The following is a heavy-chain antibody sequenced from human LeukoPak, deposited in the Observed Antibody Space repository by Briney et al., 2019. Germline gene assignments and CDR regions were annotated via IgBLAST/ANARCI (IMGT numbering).Heavy chain of an antibody. CDR3: AREMGEWLPIYYYYYMDV. D-gene: IGHD3-3*01. V-gene: IGHV3-48*04. CDR2: ISSSSSTI. Sequence: PGGSLRLSCAASGFTFSSYSMNWVRQAPGKGLEWVSYISSSSSTIYYADSVKGRFTISRDNAKNSLYLQMNSLRAEDTAVYYCAREMGEWLPIYYYYYMDVWGKGTTVTVSS. CDR1: GFTFSSYS. J-gene: IGHJ6*03.